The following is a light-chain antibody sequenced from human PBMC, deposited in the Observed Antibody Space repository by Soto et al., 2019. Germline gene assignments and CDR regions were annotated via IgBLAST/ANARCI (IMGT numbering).Light chain of an antibody. CDR2: AAS. V-gene: IGKV1-39*01. CDR3: QQSYSTPRT. CDR1: QSISSY. Sequence: DIQMPQSPSSLSASVGDRVTITCRASQSISSYLNWYQQKPGKAPKLLIYAASILQSGVPSRFSGSGSGTDFTLTISSLQPEDFATYYCQQSYSTPRTFGQGTKVYIK. J-gene: IGKJ1*01.